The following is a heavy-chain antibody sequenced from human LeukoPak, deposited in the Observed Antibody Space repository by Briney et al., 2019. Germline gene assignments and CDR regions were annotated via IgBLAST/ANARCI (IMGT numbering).Heavy chain of an antibody. CDR3: ARERGDNGWYPDGFDI. V-gene: IGHV3-74*01. CDR1: GFTFSSYW. Sequence: GGSLRLSCAASGFTFSSYWIHWVRQAPGKGLVWVARIDSDGSSTRYVDSVKGRFTISRDNAKNTVYLQMNSLRAEDTAVYYCARERGDNGWYPDGFDIWGQGTMVTVSS. J-gene: IGHJ3*02. CDR2: IDSDGSST. D-gene: IGHD6-19*01.